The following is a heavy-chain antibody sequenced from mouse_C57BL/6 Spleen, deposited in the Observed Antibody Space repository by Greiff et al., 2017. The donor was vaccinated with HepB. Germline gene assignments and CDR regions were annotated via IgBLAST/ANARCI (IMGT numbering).Heavy chain of an antibody. V-gene: IGHV1-80*01. D-gene: IGHD2-1*01. Sequence: VQLQQSGAELVKPGASVKISCKASGYAFSSYWMNWVKQRPGKGLEWIGQIYPGDGDTNYNGKFKGKATLTADKSSSTAYMQLSSLTSEDSAVYFCAIDYGNYWYFDVWGTGTTVTVSS. CDR3: AIDYGNYWYFDV. CDR2: IYPGDGDT. CDR1: GYAFSSYW. J-gene: IGHJ1*03.